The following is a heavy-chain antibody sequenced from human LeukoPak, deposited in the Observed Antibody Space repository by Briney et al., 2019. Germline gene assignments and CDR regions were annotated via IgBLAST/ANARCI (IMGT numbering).Heavy chain of an antibody. CDR3: AKGAGWIQLWFVY. Sequence: GRCLTLSCAASGFTFSSYCMHWVRQAPGKWLEWEAVILYDGSNNSYTDSGKGSLTISRDNSKNTLYLQMNSLRAEVTAVYYFAKGAGWIQLWFVYWGQGTLVTVSS. V-gene: IGHV3-30*18. CDR1: GFTFSSYC. CDR2: ILYDGSNN. D-gene: IGHD5-18*01. J-gene: IGHJ4*02.